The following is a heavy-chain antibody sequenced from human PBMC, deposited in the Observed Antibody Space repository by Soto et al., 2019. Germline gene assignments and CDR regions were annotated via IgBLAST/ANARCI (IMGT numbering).Heavy chain of an antibody. V-gene: IGHV3-33*01. D-gene: IGHD3-10*01. Sequence: GGSLRLSCAASGFTFSSYGMHWVRQAPGKGLEWVAVIWYDGSDKYYGDSVKGRFTISRDNSKNKLYLQMNSLGAEDTAVYYCARGAIWSGVYYFDSWGQGTLVTVSS. J-gene: IGHJ4*02. CDR3: ARGAIWSGVYYFDS. CDR1: GFTFSSYG. CDR2: IWYDGSDK.